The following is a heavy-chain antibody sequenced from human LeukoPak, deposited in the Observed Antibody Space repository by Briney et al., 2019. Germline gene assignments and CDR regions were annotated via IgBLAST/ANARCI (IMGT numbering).Heavy chain of an antibody. CDR3: ARDIAARRDNWFDP. J-gene: IGHJ5*02. V-gene: IGHV4-59*01. CDR2: IYYSGST. Sequence: LRLSCAASGFTFSSYAMSWVRQAPGKGLEWIGYIYYSGSTNYNPSLKSRVTISVDTSKNQFSLKLSSVTAADTAVYYCARDIAARRDNWFDPWGQGTLVTVSS. D-gene: IGHD6-6*01. CDR1: GFTFSSYA.